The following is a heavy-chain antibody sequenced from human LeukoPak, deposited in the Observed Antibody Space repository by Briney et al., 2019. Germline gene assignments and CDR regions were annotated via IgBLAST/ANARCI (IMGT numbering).Heavy chain of an antibody. D-gene: IGHD2-21*02. CDR3: ARRLTQCDCFDP. J-gene: IGHJ5*02. Sequence: SQTLSLTCAISGDSVSSNSVTWNWIRQSPSRGLEWLGRTYYRSTWYNDYAVSVRGRITVNPDTSKNQFSLHLNSVTPEDTAVYYCARRLTQCDCFDPWGQGILVTVSS. CDR2: TYYRSTWYN. CDR1: GDSVSSNSVT. V-gene: IGHV6-1*01.